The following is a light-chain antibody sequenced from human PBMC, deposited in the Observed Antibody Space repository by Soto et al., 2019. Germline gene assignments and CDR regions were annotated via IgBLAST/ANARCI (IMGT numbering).Light chain of an antibody. CDR1: QSVSSNY. CDR2: GAS. Sequence: EIVLTQSPGTLSLSPGERATLSCRASQSVSSNYLAWYQQKSGQAPRLLIYGASSRATGIPDRFSGSGSGTDVTLTISKLEPEDCAVYYCQQYGNSPYAFGHGTELEI. CDR3: QQYGNSPYA. V-gene: IGKV3-20*01. J-gene: IGKJ2*01.